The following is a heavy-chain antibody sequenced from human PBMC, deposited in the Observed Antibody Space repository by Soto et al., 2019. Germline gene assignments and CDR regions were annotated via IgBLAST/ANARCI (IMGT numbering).Heavy chain of an antibody. D-gene: IGHD3-16*02. CDR1: GYIFTSYW. J-gene: IGHJ6*02. CDR2: IYPGDSDT. CDR3: ARFGWNLYKNGDV. Sequence: GESLKISCEASGYIFTSYWIAWVRQMPGKGLEWMGMIYPGDSDTRYSPSFQGQITISADKSINTVYLQWSSLKASDTAIYYCARFGWNLYKNGDVWGQGTTVTVPS. V-gene: IGHV5-51*01.